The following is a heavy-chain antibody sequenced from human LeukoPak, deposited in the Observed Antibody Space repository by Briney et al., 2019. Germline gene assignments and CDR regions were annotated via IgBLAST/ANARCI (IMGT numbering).Heavy chain of an antibody. CDR3: AKGGQDFDFWRFDL. Sequence: GGSLRLSCASSGFSFSDSAVSWVRHSPGEGLKWVSSISDTGGRTYYADSVKGRFTITRDNSRYTVNLQMNGLRADDTARYFCAKGGQDFDFWRFDLWGQGILVIVSS. D-gene: IGHD3-3*01. J-gene: IGHJ5*02. CDR1: GFSFSDSA. V-gene: IGHV3-23*01. CDR2: ISDTGGRT.